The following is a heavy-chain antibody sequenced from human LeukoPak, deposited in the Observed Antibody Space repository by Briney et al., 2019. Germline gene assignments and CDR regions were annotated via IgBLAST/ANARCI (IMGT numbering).Heavy chain of an antibody. CDR2: INSDGSST. CDR1: GFTFSSYW. V-gene: IGHV3-74*01. D-gene: IGHD3-22*01. CDR3: ARGRHVDSSGYCPLPRAFDI. J-gene: IGHJ3*02. Sequence: GGSLRLSCAASGFTFSSYWMHWVRQAPGKGLVWVSRINSDGSSTSYADSAKGRFTISRDNAKNTLYLQMNSLRAEDTAVYYCARGRHVDSSGYCPLPRAFDIWGQGTMVTVSS.